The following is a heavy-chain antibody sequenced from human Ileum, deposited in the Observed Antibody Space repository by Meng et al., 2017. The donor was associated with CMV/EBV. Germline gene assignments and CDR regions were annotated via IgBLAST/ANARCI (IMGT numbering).Heavy chain of an antibody. CDR3: ARDSRLWNYIGYYYYYGMDV. Sequence: SETLSLTCTVSGGSVSSGSYYWSWIRQPPGKGLEWIGYIYYSGSTNYNPSLKSRVTISVDTSKNQFSLKLSSVTAADTAVYYCARDSRLWNYIGYYYYYGMDVWGQGTTVTVSS. CDR2: IYYSGST. V-gene: IGHV4-61*01. D-gene: IGHD1-7*01. CDR1: GGSVSSGSYY. J-gene: IGHJ6*02.